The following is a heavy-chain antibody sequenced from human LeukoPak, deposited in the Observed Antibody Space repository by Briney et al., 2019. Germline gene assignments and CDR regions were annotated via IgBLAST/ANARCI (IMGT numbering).Heavy chain of an antibody. J-gene: IGHJ4*02. Sequence: GGSLRLSCAASGFTFSSYGMHWVRQAPGKGLEWVAAISHDGNNKYYADSVKGRFTFSRDNSKNTLYLQMNSLRAEDTAVYYCARDRDEDTAMGPLDYWGQGTLVTVSS. CDR2: ISHDGNNK. CDR3: ARDRDEDTAMGPLDY. D-gene: IGHD5-18*01. CDR1: GFTFSSYG. V-gene: IGHV3-30*03.